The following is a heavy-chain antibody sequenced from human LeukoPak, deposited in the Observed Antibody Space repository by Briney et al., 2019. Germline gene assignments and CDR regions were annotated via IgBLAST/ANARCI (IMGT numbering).Heavy chain of an antibody. Sequence: GGSLRLSCAASGFTFSSYAMSWVRQAPGKGLEWVSAISGSGGSTYYADSVKGRFNISRDNSKNTLYLQMNSLRAEDTAVYYCAKEGWIFGVVIPVDYWGQGTLVTVSS. CDR2: ISGSGGST. CDR3: AKEGWIFGVVIPVDY. D-gene: IGHD3-3*01. CDR1: GFTFSSYA. V-gene: IGHV3-23*01. J-gene: IGHJ4*02.